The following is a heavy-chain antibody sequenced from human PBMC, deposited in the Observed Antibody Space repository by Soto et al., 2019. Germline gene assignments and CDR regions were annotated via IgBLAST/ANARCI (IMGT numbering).Heavy chain of an antibody. CDR2: TYSGGNP. Sequence: EEQLVQSGGGLIQPGGSLRLSCAASGFSVGGNYMSWVRQAPGKGLECVSLTYSGGNPYYAASVEGRFTLSRDNYKNTLYLQMNRLRVVDTAVYVCARGPNYDRWGQGTLVNVSS. V-gene: IGHV3-53*01. CDR3: ARGPNYDR. CDR1: GFSVGGNY. J-gene: IGHJ5*02.